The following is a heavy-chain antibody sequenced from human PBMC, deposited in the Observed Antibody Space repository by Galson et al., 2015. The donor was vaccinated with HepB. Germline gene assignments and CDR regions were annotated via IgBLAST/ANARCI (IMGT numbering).Heavy chain of an antibody. J-gene: IGHJ4*02. V-gene: IGHV6-1*01. CDR3: VRLVGATVDY. CDR1: EDSVSSNSAA. D-gene: IGHD1-26*01. Sequence: CAISEDSVSSNSAAWNWIRQSPSRGLEWLGRTYYRSKWYNDYAVSVKSRITINPDTSKNQFSLQLKSVTPEDTAVYYCVRLVGATVDYWGQGTLVTVSS. CDR2: TYYRSKWYN.